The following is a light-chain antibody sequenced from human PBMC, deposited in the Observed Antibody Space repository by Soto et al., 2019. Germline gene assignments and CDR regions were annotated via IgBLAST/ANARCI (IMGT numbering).Light chain of an antibody. J-gene: IGLJ1*01. CDR1: SSNIGSNT. Sequence: QTVVTQPPSASGTPGQRVTISCSGSSSNIGSNTVNWYQQVPGTAPKLLIYSNNQRPSGVPDRFSGSKSGTSASLAISGLQSEDEADYYCAAWDDSLNGLYVFGTGTQLTVL. CDR3: AAWDDSLNGLYV. V-gene: IGLV1-44*01. CDR2: SNN.